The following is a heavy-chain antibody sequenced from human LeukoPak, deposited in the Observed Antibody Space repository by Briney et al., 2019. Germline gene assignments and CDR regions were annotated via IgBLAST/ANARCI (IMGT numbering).Heavy chain of an antibody. Sequence: GGSLRHSCAASGFTFSGHLMSWVRQAPGKGLEWVANINQGGSDKYYVDSVKGRFTISRDNANNLLYLQMNSLRGEDTAVYYCTRDPSRAEVDWGQATLVTVSS. D-gene: IGHD1-14*01. CDR3: TRDPSRAEVD. J-gene: IGHJ4*02. V-gene: IGHV3-7*01. CDR1: GFTFSGHL. CDR2: INQGGSDK.